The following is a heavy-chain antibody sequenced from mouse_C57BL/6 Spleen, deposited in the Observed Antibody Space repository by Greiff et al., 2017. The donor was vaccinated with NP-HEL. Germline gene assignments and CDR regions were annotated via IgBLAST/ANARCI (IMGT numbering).Heavy chain of an antibody. CDR3: ARDGYYAFAY. Sequence: EVQLVESGGGLVKPGGSLKLSCAASGFTFSSYTMSWVRQTPEKRLEWVATISGGGGNTYYPDSVKGRFTISRDNAKNTLYLQMSSLRSEDTALYYCARDGYYAFAYWGQGTLVTVSA. CDR2: ISGGGGNT. V-gene: IGHV5-9*01. D-gene: IGHD2-3*01. J-gene: IGHJ3*01. CDR1: GFTFSSYT.